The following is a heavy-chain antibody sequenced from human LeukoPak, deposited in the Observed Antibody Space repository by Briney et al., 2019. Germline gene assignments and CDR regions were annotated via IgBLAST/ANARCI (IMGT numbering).Heavy chain of an antibody. CDR2: IFPIFGTA. Sequence: SVNVSCKASGGTFSSYAISWVRQAPGQGLEWMGGIFPIFGTANYAQKFQGRVTITADESTSTAYMELSSLRSEDTAVYYCARCSGILTGAFDIWGQGTMVTVSS. CDR3: ARCSGILTGAFDI. CDR1: GGTFSSYA. D-gene: IGHD3-9*01. V-gene: IGHV1-69*01. J-gene: IGHJ3*02.